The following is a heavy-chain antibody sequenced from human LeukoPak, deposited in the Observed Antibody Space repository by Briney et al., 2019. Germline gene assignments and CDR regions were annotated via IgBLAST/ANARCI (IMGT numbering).Heavy chain of an antibody. CDR3: TRDGRRGSYGDAFDL. Sequence: SETLSLTCTVSGYSISSGYYWGWIRQPPGKGLEWIGSIYHSGSTYYNPSLKSRVTISVDTSKNQFSLKLSSVTAADTAVYYCTRDGRRGSYGDAFDLWGQGTMVTVSS. CDR2: IYHSGST. D-gene: IGHD1-26*01. CDR1: GYSISSGYY. V-gene: IGHV4-38-2*02. J-gene: IGHJ3*01.